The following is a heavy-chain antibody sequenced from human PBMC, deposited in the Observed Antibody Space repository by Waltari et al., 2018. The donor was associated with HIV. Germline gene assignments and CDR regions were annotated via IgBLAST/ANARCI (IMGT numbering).Heavy chain of an antibody. CDR2: ISSNSIAT. CDR3: VKDKWRTVRGNLES. CDR1: GFTFEAFA. V-gene: IGHV3-9*01. D-gene: IGHD3-10*01. Sequence: EVQLAESGGGLVQPGRSLRLSCSVSGFTFEAFATHWVRQVPGKGLEWVSGISSNSIATVYSHSVKGRFSISRDDDKKSVYLQMNNVRAEDSALYYCVKDKWRTVRGNLESWGQGILVLVSS. J-gene: IGHJ4*02.